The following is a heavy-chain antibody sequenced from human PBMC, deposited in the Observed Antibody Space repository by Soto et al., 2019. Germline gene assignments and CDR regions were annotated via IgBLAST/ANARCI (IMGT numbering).Heavy chain of an antibody. CDR2: ITSGGASI. CDR3: ARDGSEGSGEIGYYYYMDV. J-gene: IGHJ6*03. CDR1: GFTFSSYT. V-gene: IGHV3-21*06. D-gene: IGHD2-15*01. Sequence: EVQLVESGGGLVKPGGSLRLSCAASGFTFSSYTMHWVRQAPGKGLEWVSSITSGGASIYYADSVRGRFIISRDNANAKNSLYLQMNSLGAEDTAVYYCARDGSEGSGEIGYYYYMDVWGKGTTVTVSS.